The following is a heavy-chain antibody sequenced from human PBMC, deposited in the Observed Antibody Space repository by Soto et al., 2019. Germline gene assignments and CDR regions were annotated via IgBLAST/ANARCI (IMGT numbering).Heavy chain of an antibody. D-gene: IGHD3-22*01. CDR3: AREELRITMIVVVITNWFDP. J-gene: IGHJ5*02. Sequence: SQTLSLTCAISGDSVSSNSAAWNWIRQSPSRGLEWLGRTYYRSKWYNDYAVSVKSRITINPDTSKNQFSLQLNSVTPEDTAVYYCAREELRITMIVVVITNWFDPWGQGTLVTVSS. V-gene: IGHV6-1*01. CDR1: GDSVSSNSAA. CDR2: TYYRSKWYN.